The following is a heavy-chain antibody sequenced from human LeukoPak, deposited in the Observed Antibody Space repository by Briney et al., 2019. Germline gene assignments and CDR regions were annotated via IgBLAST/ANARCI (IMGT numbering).Heavy chain of an antibody. J-gene: IGHJ4*02. Sequence: PSETLSLTCTVSGYSISSGYYWGWIRQPPGKGLEWIGSIYHSGSTYYNPSLKSRVTISVDTSKNQFSLKLSSVTAADTAVYYCARHRIVVVPAAPLHYWGQGTLVTVSS. CDR1: GYSISSGYY. CDR3: ARHRIVVVPAAPLHY. V-gene: IGHV4-38-2*02. CDR2: IYHSGST. D-gene: IGHD2-2*01.